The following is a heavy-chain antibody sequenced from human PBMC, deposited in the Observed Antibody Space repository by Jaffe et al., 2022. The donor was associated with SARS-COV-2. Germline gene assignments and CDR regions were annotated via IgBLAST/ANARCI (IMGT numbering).Heavy chain of an antibody. Sequence: QVQLVQSGAEVKKPGASVKVSCKASGYTFTSYGISWVRQAPGQGLEWMGWISAYNGNTNYAQKLQGRVTMTTDTSTSTAYMELRSLRSDDTAVYYCARDAYYDFWSGYYAAYYYYYGMDVWGQGTTVTVSS. CDR1: GYTFTSYG. J-gene: IGHJ6*02. V-gene: IGHV1-18*01. CDR3: ARDAYYDFWSGYYAAYYYYYGMDV. CDR2: ISAYNGNT. D-gene: IGHD3-3*01.